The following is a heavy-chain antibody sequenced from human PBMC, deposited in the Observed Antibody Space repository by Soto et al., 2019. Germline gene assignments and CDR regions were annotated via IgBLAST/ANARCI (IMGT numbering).Heavy chain of an antibody. CDR2: IYWDDDK. D-gene: IGHD1-26*01. CDR3: AHSGSRPLRLRAYYMDV. V-gene: IGHV2-5*02. Sequence: QITLKESGPTLVKPTQTLTLTCTFSGFSLSTSGVGVGWIRQPPGKALEWLALIYWDDDKRYSPSLKSRLTITKDTSKNQVVLTMTNMDPVDTATYYCAHSGSRPLRLRAYYMDVWGKGTTVTVSS. J-gene: IGHJ6*03. CDR1: GFSLSTSGVG.